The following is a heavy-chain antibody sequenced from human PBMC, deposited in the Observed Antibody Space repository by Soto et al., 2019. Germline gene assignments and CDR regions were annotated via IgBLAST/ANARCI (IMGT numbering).Heavy chain of an antibody. CDR2: ISSSSSTI. CDR1: GFTFSSNS. V-gene: IGHV3-48*02. Sequence: PGGSLRLSCAASGFTFSSNSMNWVRQAPGKGLEWVSYISSSSSTIYYADSVKGRFTISRDNAKNSLYLQMNSLRDEDTAVYYCARTYYDILTGRSDAFDIWGQGTMVTVSS. D-gene: IGHD3-9*01. J-gene: IGHJ3*02. CDR3: ARTYYDILTGRSDAFDI.